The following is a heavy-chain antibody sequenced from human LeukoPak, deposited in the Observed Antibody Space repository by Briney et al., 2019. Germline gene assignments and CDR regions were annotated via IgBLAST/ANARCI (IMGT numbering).Heavy chain of an antibody. V-gene: IGHV4-59*12. CDR1: GGSINSSY. CDR3: AREGPAVAAAVLTFPNWFDP. Sequence: HPSETLSLTCTVSGGSINSSYWSWLRQPPGKGLEWIGYIFYSGSINYNPSHKSRVTISVDTSKNQFSLKLSSVTAADTAVYYCAREGPAVAAAVLTFPNWFDPWGQGTLVTVSS. D-gene: IGHD6-13*01. CDR2: IFYSGSI. J-gene: IGHJ5*02.